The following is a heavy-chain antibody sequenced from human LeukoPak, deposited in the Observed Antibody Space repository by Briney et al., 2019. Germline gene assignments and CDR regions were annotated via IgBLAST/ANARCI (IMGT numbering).Heavy chain of an antibody. V-gene: IGHV3-23*01. CDR2: ISASGGST. CDR3: AKDMWGDGYKFDS. CDR1: GFTFGTYG. J-gene: IGHJ4*02. Sequence: GGSLRLSCAASGFTFGTYGMSWVRQAPGKGLEWVSGISASGGSTFYADSVKGRFTISRDSSKNMLYLQMNNVRAEDTALYYCAKDMWGDGYKFDSWGQGTPVTVSS. D-gene: IGHD5-24*01.